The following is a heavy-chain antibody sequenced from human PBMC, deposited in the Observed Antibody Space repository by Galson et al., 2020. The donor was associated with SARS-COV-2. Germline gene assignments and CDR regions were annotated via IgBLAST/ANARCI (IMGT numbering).Heavy chain of an antibody. CDR1: GFTFSNYW. CDR2: INHEGGMT. D-gene: IGHD2-2*01. J-gene: IGHJ5*02. Sequence: GESLKISCAASGFTFSNYWMHWVRQAPGKGLVWVSHINHEGGMTNYADSVKGRFTISRDNAKNTLFLQMNSLSPEDTAVYYCGRDVVREPAAWGQGTLVTVSS. V-gene: IGHV3-74*01. CDR3: GRDVVREPAA.